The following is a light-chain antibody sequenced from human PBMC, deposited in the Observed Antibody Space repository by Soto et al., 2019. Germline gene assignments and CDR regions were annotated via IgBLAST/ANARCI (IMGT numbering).Light chain of an antibody. CDR1: QNINKY. J-gene: IGKJ3*01. V-gene: IGKV1-39*01. CDR2: AAS. Sequence: DIQMTQSPSPLSASVGDRVTISCRASQNINKYLNWYQQKPGGAPKLLIYAASSLQSGVPSRFSGSGSGTDFTLTITSLQPDDFATYYCQQSRTPPRTFGPGTRVDIK. CDR3: QQSRTPPRT.